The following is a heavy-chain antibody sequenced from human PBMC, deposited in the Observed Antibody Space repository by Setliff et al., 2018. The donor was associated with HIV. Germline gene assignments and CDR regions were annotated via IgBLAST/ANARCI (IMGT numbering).Heavy chain of an antibody. CDR1: GFTFSSYS. D-gene: IGHD2-2*01. V-gene: IGHV3-21*01. CDR3: AKASSRYGPFDY. J-gene: IGHJ4*02. Sequence: PGGSLRLSCAASGFTFSSYSMNWVRQAPGKGLEWVSSITSSGSFMFYADSVKGRFTISRDNAKNSLYLQMNSLRAEDTAVYYCAKASSRYGPFDYWGQGTLVTVSS. CDR2: ITSSGSFM.